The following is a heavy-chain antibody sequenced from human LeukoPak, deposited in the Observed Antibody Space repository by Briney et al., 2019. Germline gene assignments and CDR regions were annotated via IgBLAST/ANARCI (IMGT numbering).Heavy chain of an antibody. D-gene: IGHD6-13*01. J-gene: IGHJ4*02. CDR2: ISYDGSNK. CDR1: GFTFSSYV. V-gene: IGHV3-30*04. CDR3: VKPDWAAAGGIPKFFDY. Sequence: GRSLRLSCAASGFTFSSYVMHWVRQAPGKGLEWVAVISYDGSNKYYADSVKGRFTISRDNSKNTPYLQMNSLRAEDTAVYYCVKPDWAAAGGIPKFFDYWGQGTLVTVSS.